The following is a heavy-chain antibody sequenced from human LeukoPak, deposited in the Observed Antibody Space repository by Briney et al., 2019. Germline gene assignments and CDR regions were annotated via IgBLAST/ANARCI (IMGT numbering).Heavy chain of an antibody. CDR1: RFTVSSNY. V-gene: IGHV3-66*02. CDR3: VRVGYSYGYGDWNHSDY. CDR2: IYSDGST. D-gene: IGHD5-18*01. J-gene: IGHJ4*02. Sequence: GGSLRLSCAASRFTVSSNYMSWVRQAPGKGLEWVSIIYSDGSTYYADSVKGRFTISRDNFKNTLYLQMNSLRAEDTAVYFCVRVGYSYGYGDWNHSDYWGQGTLVTVSS.